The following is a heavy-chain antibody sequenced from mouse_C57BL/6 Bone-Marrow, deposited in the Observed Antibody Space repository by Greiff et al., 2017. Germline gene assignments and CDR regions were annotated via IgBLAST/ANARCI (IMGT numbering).Heavy chain of an antibody. J-gene: IGHJ3*01. D-gene: IGHD1-1*01. CDR1: GYSFTGYF. CDR2: INPYNGDT. V-gene: IGHV1-20*01. Sequence: EVQLQQSGPELVKPGDSVKISCTASGYSFTGYFMNWVMQSHGKSLEWIGRINPYNGDTFYNQKFKGKATLTVDKSSSTAHMELLSLTSEDSAVYYGARGYSSTPFAYWGQGTLVTVSA. CDR3: ARGYSSTPFAY.